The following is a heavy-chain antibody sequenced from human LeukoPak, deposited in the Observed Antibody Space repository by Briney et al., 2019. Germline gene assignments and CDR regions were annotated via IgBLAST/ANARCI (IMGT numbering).Heavy chain of an antibody. CDR1: GFTFDSYW. V-gene: IGHV3-7*01. CDR3: ARDPLTQNDY. Sequence: HPGGSLRLSCAASGFTFDSYWKSWVRQAPGKGLEWVANIKQDGNEKYYVDSVKDRFTISRDNAKNSLYLQMNSLRAEDTAVYYCARDPLTQNDYWGQGTLVAVSS. J-gene: IGHJ4*02. D-gene: IGHD1-14*01. CDR2: IKQDGNEK.